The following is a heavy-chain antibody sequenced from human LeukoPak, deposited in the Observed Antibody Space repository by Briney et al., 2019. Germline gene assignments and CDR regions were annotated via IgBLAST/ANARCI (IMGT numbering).Heavy chain of an antibody. CDR2: ISYDGSNK. V-gene: IGHV3-30*18. D-gene: IGHD3-16*01. Sequence: GGSLRLSCAASGFTFSSYGMHWVRQAPGKGLEWVAVISYDGSNKYYADSVKGRFTISRDNSKNTLYLQMNSLRAEDTAVYYCAKESEHYGSPPNYWGQGTLITVSS. J-gene: IGHJ4*02. CDR1: GFTFSSYG. CDR3: AKESEHYGSPPNY.